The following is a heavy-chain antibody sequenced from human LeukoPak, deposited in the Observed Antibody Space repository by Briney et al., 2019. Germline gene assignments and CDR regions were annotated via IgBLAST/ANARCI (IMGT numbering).Heavy chain of an antibody. J-gene: IGHJ4*02. CDR3: ARDYVNYYDSSGYLDY. Sequence: HPGGSLRLSCAASGFTVSSNYMSWVSQAPGKGMEWVSVIYSGGSTYYADSVKGRFTISRDNSKNTLYLQMNSLRAEDTALYYCARDYVNYYDSSGYLDYWGQGTLVTVSS. D-gene: IGHD3-22*01. CDR2: IYSGGST. CDR1: GFTVSSNY. V-gene: IGHV3-66*01.